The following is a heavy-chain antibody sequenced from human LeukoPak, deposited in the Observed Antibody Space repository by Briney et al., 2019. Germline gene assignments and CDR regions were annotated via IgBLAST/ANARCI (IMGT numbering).Heavy chain of an antibody. CDR2: IYSGGST. CDR3: ARVNSGYYDY. J-gene: IGHJ4*02. V-gene: IGHV3-53*01. Sequence: GGSLRLSCAASGFTVSSNYMSWVRQAPGKGLEWVSVIYSGGSTYYADSVKGRFTISRDNSKNTLYFQMASLRAEDTAVYYCARVNSGYYDYWGQGTLVTVPS. CDR1: GFTVSSNY. D-gene: IGHD3-22*01.